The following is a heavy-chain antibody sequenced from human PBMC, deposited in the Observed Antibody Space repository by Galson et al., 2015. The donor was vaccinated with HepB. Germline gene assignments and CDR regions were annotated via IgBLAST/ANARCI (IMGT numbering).Heavy chain of an antibody. CDR2: ISYDGSNK. V-gene: IGHV3-30*18. Sequence: LRLSCAASGFSFSNYGMHWVRQAPGKGLEWVTFISYDGSNKYYADSVKGRFTISRDNSQNTLYLQMNSLRAEDTAVYYCAKNVVQNYYYYYYMDVWGKGTTVTVFS. J-gene: IGHJ6*03. CDR3: AKNVVQNYYYYYYMDV. D-gene: IGHD2-21*01. CDR1: GFSFSNYG.